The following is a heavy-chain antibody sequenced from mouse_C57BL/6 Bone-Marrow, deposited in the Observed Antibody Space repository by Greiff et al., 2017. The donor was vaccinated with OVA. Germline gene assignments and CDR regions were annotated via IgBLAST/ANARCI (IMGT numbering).Heavy chain of an antibody. Sequence: EVKLQQSGPELVKPGASVKISCKASGYTFTDYYMNWVKQSHGKSLEWIGDINPNNGGTSYNQKFKGKATLTVDKSSSTAYMELRSLTSEDSAVDYCAGEKLFTTVVEKSIDYWGQGTTLTVSS. CDR3: AGEKLFTTVVEKSIDY. J-gene: IGHJ2*01. CDR1: GYTFTDYY. V-gene: IGHV1-26*01. D-gene: IGHD1-1*01. CDR2: INPNNGGT.